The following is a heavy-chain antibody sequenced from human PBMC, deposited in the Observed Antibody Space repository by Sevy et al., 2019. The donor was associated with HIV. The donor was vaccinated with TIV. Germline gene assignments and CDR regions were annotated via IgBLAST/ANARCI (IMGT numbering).Heavy chain of an antibody. CDR3: ARGSAEYQPLLRYGMDV. D-gene: IGHD2-2*01. J-gene: IGHJ6*02. V-gene: IGHV1-2*02. Sequence: SSVKVSCKASGYTFTGYYMHWVRQAPGQGLEWMGWINPNSGGTNYEQKFQGRVTMTRDTYISTAYLELRRLRSDDKAVYYCARGSAEYQPLLRYGMDVWGQGTPVTVSS. CDR2: INPNSGGT. CDR1: GYTFTGYY.